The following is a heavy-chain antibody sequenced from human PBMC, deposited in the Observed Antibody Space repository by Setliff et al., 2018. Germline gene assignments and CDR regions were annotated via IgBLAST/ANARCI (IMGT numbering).Heavy chain of an antibody. D-gene: IGHD5-18*01. V-gene: IGHV3-48*04. CDR3: ARAADSYGPPRSYMDV. J-gene: IGHJ6*03. CDR1: GFTFSSSD. Sequence: GGSLRLSCAASGFTFSSSDLSWVRQTPGKGLEWISTIRSNSPTLYYADSVQGRFTISRDNAKNSLYLQMNSLRAEDTAVYYCARAADSYGPPRSYMDVWGKGTTVTVSS. CDR2: IRSNSPTL.